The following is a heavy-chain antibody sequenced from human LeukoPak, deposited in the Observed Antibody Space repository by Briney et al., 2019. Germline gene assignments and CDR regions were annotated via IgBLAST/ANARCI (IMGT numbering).Heavy chain of an antibody. CDR2: IKQDGSEK. CDR1: GFTFSSYW. Sequence: PGGSLRLSCAASGFTFSSYWMSWVRQAPGKGLEWVANIKQDGSEKYYVDSVKGRFTISRDNAKNTLYLQLNSLGVEDTAVYFCARDPHGSGSMNDAFDIWGQGTMVTVSS. CDR3: ARDPHGSGSMNDAFDI. V-gene: IGHV3-7*01. D-gene: IGHD3-10*01. J-gene: IGHJ3*02.